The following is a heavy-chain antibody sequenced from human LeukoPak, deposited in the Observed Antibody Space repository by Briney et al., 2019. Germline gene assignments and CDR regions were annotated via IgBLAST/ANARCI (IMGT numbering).Heavy chain of an antibody. CDR3: ARDPGYCSSTSCSVSGFHYYYGMDV. V-gene: IGHV1-69*04. CDR1: GGTFSSYG. J-gene: IGHJ6*02. Sequence: SVKVSCKASGGTFSSYGISWVRQAPGQGLEWMGRIIPIFGIANYAQKFQGRVTITADKSTSTAYMELSSLRSEDTAVYYCARDPGYCSSTSCSVSGFHYYYGMDVWGQGTTVTVSS. D-gene: IGHD2-2*01. CDR2: IIPIFGIA.